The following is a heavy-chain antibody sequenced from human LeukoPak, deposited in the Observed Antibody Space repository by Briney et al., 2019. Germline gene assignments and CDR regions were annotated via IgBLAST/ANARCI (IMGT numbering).Heavy chain of an antibody. Sequence: SETLSLTCSVSGGSISDSNYYWAWIRLSPGKGLEWIASINHGGPTYHHPSLKSRVTMSMDTSKNQSSLKVQSVTGADPSVYYCAGRRSYWLDHWGQGALVTVSS. J-gene: IGHJ5*02. CDR2: INHGGPT. CDR1: GGSISDSNYY. V-gene: IGHV4-39*01. CDR3: AGRRSYWLDH. D-gene: IGHD3-10*01.